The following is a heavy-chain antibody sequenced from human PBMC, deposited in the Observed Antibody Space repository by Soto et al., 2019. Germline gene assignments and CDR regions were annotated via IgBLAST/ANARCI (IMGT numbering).Heavy chain of an antibody. V-gene: IGHV4-61*03. CDR3: ATGGVSAARDYYNGLDV. J-gene: IGHJ6*02. D-gene: IGHD2-2*01. CDR1: GGSVSSGYQY. Sequence: PSETLSLTCTVSGGSVSSGYQYWTWIRQPPGKGLEWIGYINYRGSTNFNPSLKSRVTIAVDTSKNHFSLELTSVTAADTAVYYGATGGVSAARDYYNGLDVWGQGTTVTVSS. CDR2: INYRGST.